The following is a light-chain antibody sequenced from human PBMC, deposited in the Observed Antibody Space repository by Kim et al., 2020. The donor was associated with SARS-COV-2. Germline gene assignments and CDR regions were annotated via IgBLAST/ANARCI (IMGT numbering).Light chain of an antibody. CDR2: RTS. V-gene: IGLV7-43*01. CDR3: LLNYGGPWV. J-gene: IGLJ3*02. Sequence: QAVVTQEPSLTVSPGGTVTLTCASSTGAVTSAHNANWFQQKPGQAPRALIHRTSNGHSWTPARFSGSLLGDKAALTLSRVQPEDEADYYCLLNYGGPWVFGGGTQLTVL. CDR1: TGAVTSAHN.